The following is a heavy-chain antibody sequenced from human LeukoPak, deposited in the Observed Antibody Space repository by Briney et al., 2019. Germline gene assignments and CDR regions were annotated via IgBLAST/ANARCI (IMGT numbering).Heavy chain of an antibody. J-gene: IGHJ4*02. CDR1: GFTFSSYA. CDR2: ISGSGGST. CDR3: AKGGVLLWFGGNDY. Sequence: GGSLRLSCAAPGFTFSSYAMSWVRQAPGKGLEWVSAISGSGGSTYYADSVKGRFTISRDNSKNTLYLQMNSLRAEDTAVYYCAKGGVLLWFGGNDYWGQGTLVTVSS. D-gene: IGHD3-10*01. V-gene: IGHV3-23*01.